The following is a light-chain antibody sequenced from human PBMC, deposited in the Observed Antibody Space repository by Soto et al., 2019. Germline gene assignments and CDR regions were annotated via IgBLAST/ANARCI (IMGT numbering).Light chain of an antibody. J-gene: IGKJ5*01. CDR2: GAS. V-gene: IGKV1-9*01. Sequence: DIQLTQSPSFLSASVGDRVTITCRASQGISCYLAWYQQKPGNAPKLLIYGASTLQSGVPSRFSGSGSGTEFTLTISSLQPEDFATYYCQQLDSYPITFGQGTRLEIK. CDR1: QGISCY. CDR3: QQLDSYPIT.